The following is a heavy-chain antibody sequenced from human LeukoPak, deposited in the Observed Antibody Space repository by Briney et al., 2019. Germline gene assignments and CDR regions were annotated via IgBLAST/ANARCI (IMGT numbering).Heavy chain of an antibody. Sequence: GGSLRPSCAASGFTVSSNYMSWVRQAPGKGLEWVSVIYSGGNTYYADSVKGRFTISRDNSKNTLYLQMNSLRAEDTAVYYCARDRVGATTNFDYWGQGTLVTVSS. CDR2: IYSGGNT. CDR1: GFTVSSNY. CDR3: ARDRVGATTNFDY. J-gene: IGHJ4*02. D-gene: IGHD1-26*01. V-gene: IGHV3-53*01.